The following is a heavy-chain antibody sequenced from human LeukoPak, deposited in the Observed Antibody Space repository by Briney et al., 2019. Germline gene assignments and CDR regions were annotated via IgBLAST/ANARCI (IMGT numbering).Heavy chain of an antibody. Sequence: PGGSLRLSCAASGFTFSSYWMHWVRQAPGKGLPWVSRINSDGSSTSYADSVKGRFTISRDNAKNTLYLQMNSLRAEDTAVYYCARTLYSSGWFDYWGQGTLVTVSS. J-gene: IGHJ4*02. CDR2: INSDGSST. CDR1: GFTFSSYW. V-gene: IGHV3-74*01. D-gene: IGHD6-19*01. CDR3: ARTLYSSGWFDY.